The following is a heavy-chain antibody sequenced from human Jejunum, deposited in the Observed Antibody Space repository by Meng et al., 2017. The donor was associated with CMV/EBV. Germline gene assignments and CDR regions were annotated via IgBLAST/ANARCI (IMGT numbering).Heavy chain of an antibody. J-gene: IGHJ6*02. V-gene: IGHV1-69*02. Sequence: VSCKASGGTFNSYTITWVRQAPGQGLEWMGRINPALGVANSAQKFQGRITITADKSTSTAYMDLSSLRTDDTAVYYCARHGDYLDVWGHGTTVTVSS. D-gene: IGHD4-17*01. CDR3: ARHGDYLDV. CDR1: GGTFNSYT. CDR2: INPALGVA.